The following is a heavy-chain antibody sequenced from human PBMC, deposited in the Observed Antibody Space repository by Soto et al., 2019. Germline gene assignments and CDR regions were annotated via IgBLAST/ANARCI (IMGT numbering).Heavy chain of an antibody. CDR2: ISSSSSYI. CDR3: ATDHKEQQGPHFDY. J-gene: IGHJ4*02. V-gene: IGHV3-21*01. D-gene: IGHD6-13*01. CDR1: GFTFSSYS. Sequence: GGSLRLSCAASGFTFSSYSMNWVRQAPGKGLEWVSSISSSSSYIYYADSVKGRFTISRDNAKNSLYLQMNSLRAEDTAVYYCATDHKEQQGPHFDYWGQGTLVTVSS.